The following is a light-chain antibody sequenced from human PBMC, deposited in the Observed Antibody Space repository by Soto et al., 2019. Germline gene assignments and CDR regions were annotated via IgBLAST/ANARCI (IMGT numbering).Light chain of an antibody. CDR2: GAS. J-gene: IGKJ4*01. CDR3: QQYDSPPLT. CDR1: QSVSSSY. Sequence: EIVLTQSPGTLSLSPGERATLSCRASQSVSSSYLAWYQQKPGQAPRLLIYGASIRATVIPDRFSGSGSGTDFTLTISRREPEDFAVQCCQQYDSPPLTFGGGTKVEIK. V-gene: IGKV3-20*01.